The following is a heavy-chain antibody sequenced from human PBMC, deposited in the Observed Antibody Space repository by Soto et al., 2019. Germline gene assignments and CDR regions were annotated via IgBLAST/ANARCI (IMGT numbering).Heavy chain of an antibody. CDR1: GFTFTSYG. Sequence: GGSLRLSCAASGFTFTSYGMHWVRQAPGKGLEWVAVISSDGSNKYYADSVKGRFTISRDNSKNTLYLQMNSLRAEDTAVYYCAKDRIRYSSGWYYFDYWGQGTLVTVSS. J-gene: IGHJ4*02. V-gene: IGHV3-30*18. CDR2: ISSDGSNK. D-gene: IGHD6-19*01. CDR3: AKDRIRYSSGWYYFDY.